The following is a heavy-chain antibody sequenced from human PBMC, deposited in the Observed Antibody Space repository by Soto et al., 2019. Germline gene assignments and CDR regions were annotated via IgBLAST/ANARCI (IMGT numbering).Heavy chain of an antibody. V-gene: IGHV4-31*03. CDR2: IYYSGST. Sequence: QVQLQESGPGLVKPSQTLSLTCTVSGGSISSGGYYWSWIRQHPGKGLEWIGYIYYSGSTNSNPSLKSRVTISVDTSKNQFSLKLSSVTAADTAVYYCARETRHIAAAGISPWGQGTLVTVSS. D-gene: IGHD6-13*01. J-gene: IGHJ5*02. CDR1: GGSISSGGYY. CDR3: ARETRHIAAAGISP.